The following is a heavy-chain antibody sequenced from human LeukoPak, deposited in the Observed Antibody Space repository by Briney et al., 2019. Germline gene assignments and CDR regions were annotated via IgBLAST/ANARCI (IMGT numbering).Heavy chain of an antibody. CDR2: SGST. J-gene: IGHJ4*02. D-gene: IGHD3-22*01. CDR3: ARVECDSSRYYPVDFDY. V-gene: IGHV4-59*12. Sequence: SGSTNYTPSLNSRVTISVYRSKTQFSLKLSSVTAADTAVYYCARVECDSSRYYPVDFDYWGQGTLVTVSS.